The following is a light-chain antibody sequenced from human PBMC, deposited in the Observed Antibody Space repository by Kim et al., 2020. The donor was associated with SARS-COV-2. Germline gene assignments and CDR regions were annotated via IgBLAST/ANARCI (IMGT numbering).Light chain of an antibody. Sequence: PAIRSFCPGQTATLACRASQSVGTTYLAWYQQKPGQAPRLLLYGASSAGMFTGSGSGTDFTLTITRLEPEDFAVYFCQQFSNPPSFGQGTKLEI. CDR2: GAS. V-gene: IGKV3-20*01. CDR3: QQFSNPPS. J-gene: IGKJ2*03. CDR1: QSVGTTY.